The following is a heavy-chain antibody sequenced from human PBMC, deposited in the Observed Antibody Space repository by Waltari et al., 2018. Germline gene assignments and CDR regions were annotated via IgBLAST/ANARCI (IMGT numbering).Heavy chain of an antibody. D-gene: IGHD2-15*01. CDR2: IYYSGST. Sequence: QVQLQESGPGLVKPSETLSLTCTVSGGSISSHYWSWIRQPPGKGLGWIGYIYYSGSTNYNPSLKSRVTISVDTSKNQFSLKLSSVTAADTAVYYCARVRKDIVVVVAATTGYYYYMDVWGKGTTVTVSS. CDR3: ARVRKDIVVVVAATTGYYYYMDV. J-gene: IGHJ6*03. CDR1: GGSISSHY. V-gene: IGHV4-59*11.